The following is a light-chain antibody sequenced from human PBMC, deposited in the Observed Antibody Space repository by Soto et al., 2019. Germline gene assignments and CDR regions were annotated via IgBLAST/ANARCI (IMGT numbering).Light chain of an antibody. Sequence: EIVMTQSPATLSVSPGERATLSSSASQSVSSNLAWYQQKPGQAPRLLIYGASTRATGIPDRFSGSGSATDFTLTISRLEPEDSAVYYCHHYDSSPPYTFGQGTRLEIK. CDR2: GAS. CDR1: QSVSSN. CDR3: HHYDSSPPYT. V-gene: IGKV3-15*01. J-gene: IGKJ5*01.